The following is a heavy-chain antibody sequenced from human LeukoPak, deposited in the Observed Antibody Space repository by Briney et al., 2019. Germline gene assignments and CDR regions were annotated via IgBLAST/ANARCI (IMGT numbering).Heavy chain of an antibody. CDR2: ISDNGGRT. Sequence: GGSLRLSCAVSGITLSHYGMSWVRQAPGKGLEWVAGISDNGGRTNYADSVKGRFTISRDNPKNTLYLQMNSLRAEDPAVYFCAKRGVVIRVILVGFHKEAYYFDSWGQGALVTVSS. D-gene: IGHD3-10*01. J-gene: IGHJ4*02. CDR3: AKRGVVIRVILVGFHKEAYYFDS. CDR1: GITLSHYG. V-gene: IGHV3-23*01.